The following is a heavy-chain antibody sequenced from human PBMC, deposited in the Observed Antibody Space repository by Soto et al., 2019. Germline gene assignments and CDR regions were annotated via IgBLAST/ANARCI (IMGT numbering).Heavy chain of an antibody. CDR3: ARGAVLFCSSTSCSEAFDY. CDR2: INPNSGGT. Sequence: ASVKVSCKASGYTFTGFYIHWVRQAPGQGLEWMGWINPNSGGTNYAQKFQGWVTMTRDTSITTAYMVLSRLRSDDTAVYYCARGAVLFCSSTSCSEAFDYWGQGTLVTVSS. CDR1: GYTFTGFY. D-gene: IGHD2-2*01. J-gene: IGHJ4*02. V-gene: IGHV1-2*04.